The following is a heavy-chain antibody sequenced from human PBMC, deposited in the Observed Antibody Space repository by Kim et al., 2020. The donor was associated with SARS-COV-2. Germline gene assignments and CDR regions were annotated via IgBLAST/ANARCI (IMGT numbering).Heavy chain of an antibody. V-gene: IGHV3-72*01. CDR2: T. Sequence: TKYAPSVKGRFVVSREDSKNSLYLQMNSLKTEDTAVYYCARDTAAAMDAWGQGTTVTVSS. D-gene: IGHD6-25*01. CDR3: ARDTAAAMDA. J-gene: IGHJ6*02.